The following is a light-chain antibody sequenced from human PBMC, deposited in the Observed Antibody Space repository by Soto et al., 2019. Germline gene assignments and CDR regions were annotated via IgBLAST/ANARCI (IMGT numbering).Light chain of an antibody. CDR2: SNN. Sequence: QSVLTQPPSASGTPGQRVTISCSGSSSNIGSNYVYWYQQVPGTAPKLLIFSNNQRPSGVPDRFSGSKSGTSASLAISGLRSEDEADYYCAAWDDSLSGSVFGGGTKVTVL. CDR3: AAWDDSLSGSV. V-gene: IGLV1-47*02. J-gene: IGLJ2*01. CDR1: SSNIGSNY.